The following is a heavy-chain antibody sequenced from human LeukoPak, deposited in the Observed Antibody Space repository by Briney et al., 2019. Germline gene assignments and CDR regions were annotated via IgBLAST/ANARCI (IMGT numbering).Heavy chain of an antibody. J-gene: IGHJ4*02. V-gene: IGHV5-51*01. CDR3: ARRFTDSGSSFFDY. CDR1: GYSFTNYW. D-gene: IGHD1-26*01. CDR2: IYPGDSDT. Sequence: GESLKISCKGSGYSFTNYWIGWVRQMPGKGLEWMGIIYPGDSDTRYSPSFQGQVTISADKSISTAYLQWSSLKASDTAMYYSARRFTDSGSSFFDYWGQGTLVTVSS.